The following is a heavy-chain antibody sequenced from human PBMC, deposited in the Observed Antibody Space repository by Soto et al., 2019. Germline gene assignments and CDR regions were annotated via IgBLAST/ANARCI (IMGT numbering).Heavy chain of an antibody. CDR3: AKEQLERHFGLDY. V-gene: IGHV3-23*01. D-gene: IGHD1-1*01. Sequence: EVQLLESGGGLVQPGGSLRLSCAASGFTFSSYAMRWVRQAPGKGLEWVSGISNSDGSTYYADSVKGRFTISRDNSKNTLYLQMNSLRAEDTAIYYCAKEQLERHFGLDYWGQGTLVTVSS. CDR1: GFTFSSYA. CDR2: ISNSDGST. J-gene: IGHJ4*02.